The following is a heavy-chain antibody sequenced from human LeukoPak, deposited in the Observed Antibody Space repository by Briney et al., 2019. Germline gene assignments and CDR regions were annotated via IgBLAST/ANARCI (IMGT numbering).Heavy chain of an antibody. Sequence: SVKVSCKVSGYTLTELSMHWVRQAPGQGLEWMGRIIPIFGTANYAQKFQGRVTITTDESASTAYMELSSLRSEDTAVYYCARSVELNTELIAASLWYFDLWGRGTLVTVSS. V-gene: IGHV1-69*05. CDR2: IIPIFGTA. D-gene: IGHD6-13*01. J-gene: IGHJ2*01. CDR3: ARSVELNTELIAASLWYFDL. CDR1: GYTLTELS.